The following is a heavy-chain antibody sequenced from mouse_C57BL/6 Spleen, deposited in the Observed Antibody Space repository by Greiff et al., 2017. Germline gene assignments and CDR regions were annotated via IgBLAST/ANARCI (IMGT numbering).Heavy chain of an antibody. D-gene: IGHD2-1*01. CDR3: TRGDYGNYLDY. Sequence: QVQLQQPGAELVKPGASGKMSCKASGYTFTSYWITWVKQRPGQGLEWIGDIYPGSGSTNYNEKFKSKATLTVDTSASTAYMQLSSLTSEDSAVYYCTRGDYGNYLDYWGQGTTLTVSS. CDR2: IYPGSGST. J-gene: IGHJ2*01. V-gene: IGHV1-55*01. CDR1: GYTFTSYW.